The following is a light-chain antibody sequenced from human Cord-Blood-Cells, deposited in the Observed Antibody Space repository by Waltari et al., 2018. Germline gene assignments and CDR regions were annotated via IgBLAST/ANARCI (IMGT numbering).Light chain of an antibody. J-gene: IGLJ2*01. CDR3: SSYTSSSTLV. CDR1: SSDGGGYNY. Sequence: QSALTQPASASGSPGQSITISCPGTSSDGGGYNYVSWYQQRPGKAPKLMIYDVSNRPSGVSNRFSGSKSGNTASLAISGLQAEDEADYYCSSYTSSSTLVFGGGTKLTVL. V-gene: IGLV2-14*01. CDR2: DVS.